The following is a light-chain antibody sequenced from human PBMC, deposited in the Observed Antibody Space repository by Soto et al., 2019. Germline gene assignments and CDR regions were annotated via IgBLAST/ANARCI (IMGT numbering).Light chain of an antibody. CDR2: KAS. CDR3: QHYNSYSEA. J-gene: IGKJ1*01. CDR1: QSISNW. Sequence: IQMTQSPSSLSASVGDRVTITCRASQSISNWLAWYQQKPGKAPKLLIDKASSLESGVPSRFSGSGSGTEFTLTISSLQPDDFAPYYCQHYNSYSEAFGQGTKVDIK. V-gene: IGKV1-5*03.